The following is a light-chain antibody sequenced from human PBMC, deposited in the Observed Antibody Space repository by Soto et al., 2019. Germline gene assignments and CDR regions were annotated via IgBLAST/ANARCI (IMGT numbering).Light chain of an antibody. V-gene: IGKV3-20*01. CDR1: ESVNSNY. J-gene: IGKJ2*01. CDR3: HQYGLLPRHP. CDR2: GAS. Sequence: EIVLTQSPGTLSLSPGESATLSCRASESVNSNYLAWYQQKPGQAPRLLIYGASSRATGIPNRSSGSGSGTDCTLTISSLEPEDFAVYYCHQYGLLPRHPFGQGTKLEIK.